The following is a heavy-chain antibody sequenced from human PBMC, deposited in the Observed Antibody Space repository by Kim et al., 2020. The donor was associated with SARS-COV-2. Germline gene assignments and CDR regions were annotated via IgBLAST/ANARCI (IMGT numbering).Heavy chain of an antibody. CDR3: AKGSVGMVRGVMSAFDI. D-gene: IGHD3-10*01. Sequence: GGSLRLSCAASGFTFDDYAMHWVRQAPGKGLEWVSLISWDGGSTYYADSVKGRFTISRDNSKNSLYLQMNSLRAEDTALYYCAKGSVGMVRGVMSAFDIWGQGTMVTVSS. CDR2: ISWDGGST. J-gene: IGHJ3*02. V-gene: IGHV3-43D*03. CDR1: GFTFDDYA.